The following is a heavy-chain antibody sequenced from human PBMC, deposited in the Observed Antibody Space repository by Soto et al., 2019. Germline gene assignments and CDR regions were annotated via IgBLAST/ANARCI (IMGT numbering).Heavy chain of an antibody. V-gene: IGHV3-9*01. J-gene: IGHJ4*02. CDR2: IRWNSKIV. CDR3: AKGGPDGFCSGGRCYSDS. D-gene: IGHD2-15*01. CDR1: GFTFDDYA. Sequence: DVQLVEAGGGLVQPGRSLRLSCAASGFTFDDYAMHWVRRAPGKGLEWVSGIRWNSKIVGYADSVEGRFTTTRDNAKNSLYLPMNSLRPEDTALYYCAKGGPDGFCSGGRCYSDSWGQGTLVTVSS.